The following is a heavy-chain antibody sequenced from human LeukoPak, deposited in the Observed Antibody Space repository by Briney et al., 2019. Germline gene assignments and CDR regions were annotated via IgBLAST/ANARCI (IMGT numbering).Heavy chain of an antibody. Sequence: GGSLRLSCAASGFTFSSYGMHWVRQARGKGLEWVAVIWDDGSNKHYADSVEGRFTISRDNSKNTLYLQMNSLRAEDTAVYYCARDPNSSTYGTDAWGQGTTVTVSS. CDR2: IWDDGSNK. J-gene: IGHJ6*02. CDR3: ARDPNSSTYGTDA. V-gene: IGHV3-33*01. CDR1: GFTFSSYG. D-gene: IGHD4-11*01.